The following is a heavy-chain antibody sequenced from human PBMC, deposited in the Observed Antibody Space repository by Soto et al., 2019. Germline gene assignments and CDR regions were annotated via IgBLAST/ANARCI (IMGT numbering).Heavy chain of an antibody. CDR3: AIDYFYFFFFQAEDGIRDL. V-gene: IGHV4-39*01. CDR2: IDYSLST. Sequence: QTPEKGLEWIGLIDYSLSTYSNPSIKSRVTISLDTSKNQFSQKLRSVTAADTAVYYCAIDYFYFFFFQAEDGIRDL. D-gene: IGHD3-3*01. J-gene: IGHJ2*01.